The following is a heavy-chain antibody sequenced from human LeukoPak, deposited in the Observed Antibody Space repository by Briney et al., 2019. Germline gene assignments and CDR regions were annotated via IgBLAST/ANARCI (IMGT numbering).Heavy chain of an antibody. CDR3: ARHRAYSSSSPFDY. J-gene: IGHJ4*02. CDR1: GGPISSLY. Sequence: PSETLSLTCSVSGGPISSLYWSWIRQPPGKGLEWIGYIYYTGSTNYNPSLRGRVTMFVDMSKNQFSLRLSSVTAADTAVYYCARHRAYSSSSPFDYWGQGTLVTVSS. V-gene: IGHV4-59*08. D-gene: IGHD6-6*01. CDR2: IYYTGST.